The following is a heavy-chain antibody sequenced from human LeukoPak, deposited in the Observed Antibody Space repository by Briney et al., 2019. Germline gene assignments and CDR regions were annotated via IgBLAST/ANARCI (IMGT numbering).Heavy chain of an antibody. CDR2: ISGSGGST. J-gene: IGHJ4*02. CDR3: AKSQDGGRLFHFDY. Sequence: GGSLRLSCAASGFTFSDYYMSWFRQAPGKGLEWVSVISGSGGSTYSADSVKGRFTISRDNSKNTLYLQMNSLRAEDTAVYFCAKSQDGGRLFHFDYWGQGTLVTV. CDR1: GFTFSDYY. V-gene: IGHV3-23*01. D-gene: IGHD1-26*01.